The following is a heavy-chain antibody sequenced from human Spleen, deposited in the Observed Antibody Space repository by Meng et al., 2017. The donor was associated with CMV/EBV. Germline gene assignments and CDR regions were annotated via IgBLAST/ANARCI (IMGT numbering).Heavy chain of an antibody. Sequence: QLQESGPGPVKPSGTLSLTCAVSGGSISISTWWSWVRQPPGKGLEWIGEIYHSGGTNYNPSLRGRVTISLDKSKNQFSPTLRSVTAADTAVYYCARDPYATGWAGWGQGTLVTVSS. CDR1: GGSISISTW. D-gene: IGHD6-19*01. V-gene: IGHV4-4*02. J-gene: IGHJ4*02. CDR2: IYHSGGT. CDR3: ARDPYATGWAG.